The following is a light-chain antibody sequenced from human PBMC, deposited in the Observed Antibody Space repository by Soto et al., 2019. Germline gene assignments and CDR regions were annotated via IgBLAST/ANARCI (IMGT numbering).Light chain of an antibody. J-gene: IGKJ4*01. CDR3: QQRANWPLT. CDR2: DVS. Sequence: DIVLTQSPGPLSLSPGERATLSCRAIKSVTKKYLAWYQQKPGKAPRLLIYDVSNRATGIPARFSGSGSGTDFTLTISSLEPEDFEVYYCQQRANWPLTFGGGTKVDIK. V-gene: IGKV3-11*01. CDR1: KSVTKKY.